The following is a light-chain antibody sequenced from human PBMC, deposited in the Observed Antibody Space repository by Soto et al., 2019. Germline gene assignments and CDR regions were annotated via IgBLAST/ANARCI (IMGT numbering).Light chain of an antibody. Sequence: EIVLTQSPATLSLSPGERATLSCRASQSVSSYLGWYQQKPGQAPRLLIYDASNWATGIAARFSGRGSGTDFALTISSLEPEDFGVYNWQQRSTWPWTFGQGTKVEIK. V-gene: IGKV3-11*01. CDR2: DAS. CDR1: QSVSSY. CDR3: QQRSTWPWT. J-gene: IGKJ1*01.